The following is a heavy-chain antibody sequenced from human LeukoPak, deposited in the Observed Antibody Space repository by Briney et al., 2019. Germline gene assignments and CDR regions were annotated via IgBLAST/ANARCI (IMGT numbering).Heavy chain of an antibody. CDR1: GGSIRSGGYS. D-gene: IGHD3-10*01. V-gene: IGHV4-30-2*01. CDR2: IQHSGST. Sequence: NASQTPSLTCAVSGGSIRSGGYSWSWIRQPPGKGLEWIGYIQHSGSTYYNPSLQSRVATSVDRSKNQFSLRLHSVTAADTAVYYCARGGITAFDLWGQGTMVTVSS. J-gene: IGHJ3*01. CDR3: ARGGITAFDL.